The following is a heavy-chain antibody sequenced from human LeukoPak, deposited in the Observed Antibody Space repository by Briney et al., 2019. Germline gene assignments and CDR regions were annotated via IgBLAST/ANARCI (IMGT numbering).Heavy chain of an antibody. D-gene: IGHD1-26*01. Sequence: GGSLRLSCAASGFSISDYWMHWVRQAPGKGLVWVSRINSDGSDTTYADSVKGRFTISRDNAKNMLYLQMSSLTAEDTAVYYCARDRPFSGSYLGFDPWGQRTLVTVSS. CDR1: GFSISDYW. J-gene: IGHJ5*02. CDR2: INSDGSDT. CDR3: ARDRPFSGSYLGFDP. V-gene: IGHV3-74*01.